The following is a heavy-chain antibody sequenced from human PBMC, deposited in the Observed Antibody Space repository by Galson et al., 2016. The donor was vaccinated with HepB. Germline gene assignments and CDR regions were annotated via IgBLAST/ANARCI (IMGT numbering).Heavy chain of an antibody. V-gene: IGHV3-11*04. CDR1: GFTFTDYY. CDR2: IGPTGGTE. J-gene: IGHJ4*02. Sequence: SLRLSCAASGFTFTDYYMSWMRQAPGKGLEWISYIGPTGGTEEYADSVKGRFTISRDNGKNSVYLQMNSLRVEDTAVCYCARDVNWGPTNYWGQGTLVTVSS. CDR3: ARDVNWGPTNY. D-gene: IGHD7-27*01.